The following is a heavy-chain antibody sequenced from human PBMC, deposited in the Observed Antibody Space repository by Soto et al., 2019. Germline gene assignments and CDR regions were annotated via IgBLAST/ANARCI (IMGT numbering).Heavy chain of an antibody. Sequence: QVQLVQSGGVMKKPGASVKVSCKASGYTFTSHGISWVRQAPGQGLEWMGWISASNGDTNYAQKYQGRVTVTTDTSTSTGYMELRSLRSEDTAVYSCARMVRGSNIDYYHYMDVWGEGTTVTVSS. CDR1: GYTFTSHG. CDR3: ARMVRGSNIDYYHYMDV. D-gene: IGHD3-10*01. J-gene: IGHJ6*03. V-gene: IGHV1-18*01. CDR2: ISASNGDT.